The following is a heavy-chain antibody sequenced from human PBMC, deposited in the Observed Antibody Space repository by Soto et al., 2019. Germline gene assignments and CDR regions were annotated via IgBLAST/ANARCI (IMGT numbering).Heavy chain of an antibody. Sequence: EVQLLESGGGLVQPGGSLRLSCAASGFTFSNYAMNWVRQAPGKGLEWVSAISGSGSTYYADSVKGRFTISRDNSKNTLYLQMNGLRAEETAVYYFAKVPLRLDYFDYWGPGTLVTVSS. J-gene: IGHJ4*02. D-gene: IGHD5-12*01. CDR1: GFTFSNYA. V-gene: IGHV3-23*01. CDR2: ISGSGST. CDR3: AKVPLRLDYFDY.